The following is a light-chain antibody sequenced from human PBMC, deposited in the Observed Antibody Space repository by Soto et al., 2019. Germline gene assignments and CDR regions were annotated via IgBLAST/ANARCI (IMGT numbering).Light chain of an antibody. J-gene: IGKJ1*01. CDR2: GVS. CDR3: QHYGDSSWT. Sequence: ELVLTQSPVALSLSSGERATLSCRASQSVSSTLLTWYQQKPGQAPRLLIYGVSSRATGIPDRFSGSGSGTDFTLTISRVEPEDFAVYFCQHYGDSSWTFGQGSRGESK. V-gene: IGKV3-20*01. CDR1: QSVSSTL.